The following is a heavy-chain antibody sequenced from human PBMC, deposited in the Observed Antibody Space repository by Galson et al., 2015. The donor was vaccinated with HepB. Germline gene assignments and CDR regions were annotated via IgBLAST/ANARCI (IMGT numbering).Heavy chain of an antibody. V-gene: IGHV1-69*13. CDR2: IIPIFGTA. CDR3: ARVFRGSYHWYFDL. D-gene: IGHD1-26*01. CDR1: GGTFSSYA. Sequence: SVKVSCRASGGTFSSYAISWVRQAPGQGLEWMGGIIPIFGTANYAQKFQGRVTITADESTSTAYMELSSLRSEDTAVYYCARVFRGSYHWYFDLWGRGTLVTVSS. J-gene: IGHJ2*01.